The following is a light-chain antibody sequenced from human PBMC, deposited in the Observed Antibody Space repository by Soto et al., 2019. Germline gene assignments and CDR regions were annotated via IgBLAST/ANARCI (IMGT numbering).Light chain of an antibody. CDR1: QSVSSY. J-gene: IGKJ4*01. CDR2: DAS. V-gene: IGKV3-11*01. CDR3: QQRSNWLT. Sequence: EIVLTQSPATLSLSPGERATLSCRASQSVSSYVAWYQQKPGQAPRLLIYDASNRATGIPARFSCSGSGTDFTLTISSLAPGDFAVYYCQQRSNWLTFGGGPKVEIK.